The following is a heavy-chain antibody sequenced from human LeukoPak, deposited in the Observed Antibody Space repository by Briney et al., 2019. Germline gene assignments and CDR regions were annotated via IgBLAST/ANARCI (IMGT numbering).Heavy chain of an antibody. CDR3: ARDYPYYYDSSGYYPANYFDY. Sequence: GASVKVSCKASGGTFSSYYMHWVRQAPGQGLEWMGIINPSGGSTSYAQKFQGRVTMTRDTSTSTVYMELSSLRSEDTAVYYCARDYPYYYDSSGYYPANYFDYWGQGTLVTVSS. D-gene: IGHD3-22*01. V-gene: IGHV1-46*01. J-gene: IGHJ4*02. CDR2: INPSGGST. CDR1: GGTFSSYY.